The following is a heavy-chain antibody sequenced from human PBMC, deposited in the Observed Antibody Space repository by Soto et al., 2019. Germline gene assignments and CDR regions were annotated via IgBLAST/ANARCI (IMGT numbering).Heavy chain of an antibody. Sequence: EVQLLESGGGLVQPGGSLRLSCAASGFTFSSYAMSWVRQALGMGLEWVSAISGSGGSTYYADSVKGRFTISRDNSKNTLFLQMNSLRADHTTVDYCAKAESSNDVDGFDIRVKGTMVTISS. CDR3: AKAESSNDVDGFDI. V-gene: IGHV3-23*01. CDR2: ISGSGGST. D-gene: IGHD1-1*01. J-gene: IGHJ3*02. CDR1: GFTFSSYA.